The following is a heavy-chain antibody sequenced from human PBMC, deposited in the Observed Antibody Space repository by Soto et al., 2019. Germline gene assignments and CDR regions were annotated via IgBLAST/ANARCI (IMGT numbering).Heavy chain of an antibody. CDR3: AKEYYDFWSGQTRANHYYYGMDV. D-gene: IGHD3-3*01. CDR2: ISIDRGST. J-gene: IGHJ6*02. CDR1: GFTINDYA. Sequence: GSLRLSCAASGFTINDYAMPWVRQAPAKGLERVSLISIDRGSTYYADSVMDRSTIARDNSKDSLYLQMNSLRTEDTALYYCAKEYYDFWSGQTRANHYYYGMDVWGQGTTVTVSS. V-gene: IGHV3-43*01.